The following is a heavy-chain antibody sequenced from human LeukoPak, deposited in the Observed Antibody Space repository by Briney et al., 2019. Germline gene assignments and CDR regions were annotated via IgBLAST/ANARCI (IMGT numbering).Heavy chain of an antibody. CDR1: GGSFSGYY. Sequence: SETLSLTCAVYGGSFSGYYWSWIRQPPGKGLEWIGEINHSGSTNYNPSLKSRVTISVDTSKNQFSLKLSSVTAADTAVYYCARHQGGNSGVDYWGQGTLVFVSS. D-gene: IGHD4-23*01. CDR2: INHSGST. J-gene: IGHJ4*02. V-gene: IGHV4-34*01. CDR3: ARHQGGNSGVDY.